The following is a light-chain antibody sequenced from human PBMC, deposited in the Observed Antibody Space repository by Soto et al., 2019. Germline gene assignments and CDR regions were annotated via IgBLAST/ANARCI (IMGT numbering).Light chain of an antibody. Sequence: DVQMTQSPSTLSASVGDRVTITCRASQSISSWLAWYQQKPGKAPKLLIYAASTLQSGVPSRFTGSGSGTDFTLTISSLQPEDFATYYCHQSYSLPEAFGQGTKVDI. CDR2: AAS. CDR3: HQSYSLPEA. CDR1: QSISSW. J-gene: IGKJ1*01. V-gene: IGKV1-39*01.